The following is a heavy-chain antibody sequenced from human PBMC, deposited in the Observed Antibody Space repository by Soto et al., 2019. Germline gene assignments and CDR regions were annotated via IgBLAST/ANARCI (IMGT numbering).Heavy chain of an antibody. CDR3: ARVTAMVPYYYYYGMDV. Sequence: GASVKVSCKASGGTFSSYAISWVRQAPGQGLEWMGGIIPIFGTANYAQKFQGRVTITADESTSTAYMELSSLRSEDTAVYYCARVTAMVPYYYYYGMDVWGQGTTVTVSS. D-gene: IGHD5-18*01. V-gene: IGHV1-69*13. CDR1: GGTFSSYA. CDR2: IIPIFGTA. J-gene: IGHJ6*02.